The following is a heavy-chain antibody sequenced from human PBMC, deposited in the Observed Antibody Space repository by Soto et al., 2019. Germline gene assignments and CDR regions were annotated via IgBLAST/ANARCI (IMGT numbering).Heavy chain of an antibody. J-gene: IGHJ4*02. D-gene: IGHD1-26*01. Sequence: PSETLSLTCTVSGDSISSYYWSWIRQPPGKGLEWIGRIYTSGSTNYNPSLKSRVTMSVDTSKNQFSLKLSSVTAADTAVYYCAIISSGSDANDYWGQGTLVTVSS. CDR3: AIISSGSDANDY. CDR2: IYTSGST. V-gene: IGHV4-4*07. CDR1: GDSISSYY.